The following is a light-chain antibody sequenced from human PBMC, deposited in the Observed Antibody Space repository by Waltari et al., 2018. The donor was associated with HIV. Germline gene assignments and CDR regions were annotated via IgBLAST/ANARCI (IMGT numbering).Light chain of an antibody. CDR2: QNS. V-gene: IGLV3-1*01. CDR3: QAWDSSSAVV. Sequence: SYELTQPPSVSVSPGQTASIPCSGDKFGVTYASWYQQKPGQSPVLVIYQNSKRPSGIPERFSGSNSGDTATLTISGTQAVDEADYYCQAWDSSSAVVFGGGTKLTVL. J-gene: IGLJ2*01. CDR1: KFGVTY.